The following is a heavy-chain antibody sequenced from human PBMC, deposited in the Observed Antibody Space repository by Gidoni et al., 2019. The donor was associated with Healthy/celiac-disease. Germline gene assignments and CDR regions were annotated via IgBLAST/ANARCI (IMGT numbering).Heavy chain of an antibody. V-gene: IGHV3-21*01. CDR3: ARASYGDYGDNWFDP. D-gene: IGHD4-17*01. J-gene: IGHJ5*02. CDR2: ISSSSSYI. Sequence: EVQLVESGGGLVKPGGSLRLSCAASGFTFSRYSMNWVRQAPGKGLEWVSSISSSSSYIYYADSVKGRFTISRDNAKNSLYLQMNSLRAEDTAVYYCARASYGDYGDNWFDPWGQGTLVTVSS. CDR1: GFTFSRYS.